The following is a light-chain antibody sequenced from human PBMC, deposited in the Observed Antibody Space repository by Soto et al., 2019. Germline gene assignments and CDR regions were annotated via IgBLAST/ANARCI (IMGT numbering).Light chain of an antibody. CDR2: GAS. CDR1: QSVSSN. V-gene: IGKV3-15*01. CDR3: QQYSSWPPKHT. Sequence: EIVMTQYPATLSVSPGERATLSCRASQSVSSNLAWYQQKPGQAPRLLIYGASTRATGIPARFSGSGSGTEFTLTISSLQSEDSAVYFCQQYSSWPPKHTFGQGTKLEIK. J-gene: IGKJ2*01.